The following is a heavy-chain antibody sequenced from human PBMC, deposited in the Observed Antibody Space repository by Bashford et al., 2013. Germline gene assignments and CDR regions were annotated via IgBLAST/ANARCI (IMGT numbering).Heavy chain of an antibody. CDR3: ARELDVPLAKWYLDP. CDR2: IYISGTT. V-gene: IGHV4-61*02. J-gene: IGHJ5*02. CDR1: GGSISSGSYY. Sequence: SETLSLTCTVSGGSISSGSYYWSWIRQPAGKGLEWIGRIYISGTTNYNPSLKSRVTMSLDTSKNPVLPEADLCDRRRHGPWYYCARELDVPLAKWYLDPWAREPVVDRLL. D-gene: IGHD2-2*01.